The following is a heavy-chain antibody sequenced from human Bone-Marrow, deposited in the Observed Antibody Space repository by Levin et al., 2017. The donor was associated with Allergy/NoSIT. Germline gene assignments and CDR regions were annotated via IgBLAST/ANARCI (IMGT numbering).Heavy chain of an antibody. CDR3: AKDHEYYYDSSGYYFIGLVPAFDI. D-gene: IGHD3-22*01. CDR1: GFTFSSYA. J-gene: IGHJ3*02. CDR2: ISGSGGST. V-gene: IGHV3-23*01. Sequence: GGSLRLSCAASGFTFSSYAMSWVRQAPGKGLEWVSAISGSGGSTYYADSVKGRFTISRDNSKNTLYLQMNSLRAEDTAVYYCAKDHEYYYDSSGYYFIGLVPAFDIWGQGTMVTVSS.